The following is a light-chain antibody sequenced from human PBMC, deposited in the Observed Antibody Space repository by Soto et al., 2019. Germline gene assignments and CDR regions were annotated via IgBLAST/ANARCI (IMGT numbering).Light chain of an antibody. Sequence: QSVLTQPASVSGSPGQSLSISCTGTSSDVGAYSRVSWYQKHSGKARKLMIDEVSNRPSGVSNRFSGSKSGSTASLTISGLQTEDEADYYCCSYVGASIYVFGTGTKVSVL. CDR3: CSYVGASIYV. CDR1: SSDVGAYSR. CDR2: EVS. J-gene: IGLJ1*01. V-gene: IGLV2-23*02.